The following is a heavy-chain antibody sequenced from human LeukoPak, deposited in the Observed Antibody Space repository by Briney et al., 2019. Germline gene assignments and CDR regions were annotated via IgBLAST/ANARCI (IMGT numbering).Heavy chain of an antibody. J-gene: IGHJ6*03. CDR1: GGSFSGYY. Sequence: SETLSLTCAVYGGSFSGYYWSWIRQPAGKGLEWIGRIYTSGSTNYNPSLKSRVTMSVDTSKNQFSLKLSSVTAADTAVYYCARDPHGNYEHPYYYYYYMDVWGKGTTVTVSS. V-gene: IGHV4-4*07. D-gene: IGHD1-7*01. CDR3: ARDPHGNYEHPYYYYYYMDV. CDR2: IYTSGST.